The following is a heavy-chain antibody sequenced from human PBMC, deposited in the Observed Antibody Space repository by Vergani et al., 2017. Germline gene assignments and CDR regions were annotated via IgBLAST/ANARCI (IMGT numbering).Heavy chain of an antibody. CDR1: GFTFSSYA. J-gene: IGHJ3*02. D-gene: IGHD1-26*01. Sequence: QVQLVESGGGVVQPGRSLRLSCAASGFTFSSYAMHWVRQAPGKGLEWVAVISYDGSNKYYADSVKGRFTISRDNSKNTLYLLMNSLRAEDTAVYYCARAGKWELRGDAFDIWGQGTMVTVSS. V-gene: IGHV3-30*04. CDR2: ISYDGSNK. CDR3: ARAGKWELRGDAFDI.